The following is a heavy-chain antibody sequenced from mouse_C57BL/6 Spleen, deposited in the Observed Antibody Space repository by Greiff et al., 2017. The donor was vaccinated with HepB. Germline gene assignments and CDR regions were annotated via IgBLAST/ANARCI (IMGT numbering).Heavy chain of an antibody. Sequence: QVQLQQPGAELVKPGASVKVSCKASGYTFTSYWMHWVKQRPGQGLEWIGRIHPSDSDTNYNQKFKGKATLTVDKSSSTAYMQLSSLTSEDSAVYYCAIEGSNYLYYYAMDYWGQGTSVTVSS. CDR3: AIEGSNYLYYYAMDY. J-gene: IGHJ4*01. V-gene: IGHV1-74*01. CDR1: GYTFTSYW. D-gene: IGHD2-5*01. CDR2: IHPSDSDT.